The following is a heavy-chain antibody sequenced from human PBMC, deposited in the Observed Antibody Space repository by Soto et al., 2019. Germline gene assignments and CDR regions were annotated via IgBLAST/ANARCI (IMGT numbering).Heavy chain of an antibody. Sequence: PRGSLRLSCAASVFTGSSYGMHWVRQAPGKGLEWVAVIWYDGSNKYYADSVKGRFTISRDNSKNTLYLQMNSLRAEDTAVYYCAKEAAAGLIRNWFDPWGQGTLVTVSS. J-gene: IGHJ5*02. CDR2: IWYDGSNK. D-gene: IGHD6-13*01. V-gene: IGHV3-33*06. CDR1: VFTGSSYG. CDR3: AKEAAAGLIRNWFDP.